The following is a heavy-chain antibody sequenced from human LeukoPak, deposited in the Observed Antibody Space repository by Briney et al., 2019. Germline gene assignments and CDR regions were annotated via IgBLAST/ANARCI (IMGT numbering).Heavy chain of an antibody. CDR1: GGSISSSNW. CDR3: ARRRNTYYYDSSGSSDYYYYMDV. CDR2: IYHSGST. J-gene: IGHJ6*03. Sequence: SETLSLTCAVSGGSISSSNWWSWVRQPPGKGLEWIGEIYHSGSTNYNPSLKSRVTISVDTSKNQFSLKLSSVTAADTAVYYGARRRNTYYYDSSGSSDYYYYMDVWGKGTTVTVSS. D-gene: IGHD3-22*01. V-gene: IGHV4-4*02.